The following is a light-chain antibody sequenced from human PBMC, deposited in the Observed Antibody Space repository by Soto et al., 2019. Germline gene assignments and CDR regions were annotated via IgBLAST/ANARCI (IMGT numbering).Light chain of an antibody. CDR2: SNN. CDR3: AALYDSLSGIYV. Sequence: QSVLTQPPSASGTPGQRVTISCSGSSSNIGSNYVYWHQQLPGTAPKLLIYSNNQRPSGVPDRFSGSKSGTSASLAISGLRSEDEADYYCAALYDSLSGIYVFGTWTQVTV. CDR1: SSNIGSNY. V-gene: IGLV1-47*02. J-gene: IGLJ1*01.